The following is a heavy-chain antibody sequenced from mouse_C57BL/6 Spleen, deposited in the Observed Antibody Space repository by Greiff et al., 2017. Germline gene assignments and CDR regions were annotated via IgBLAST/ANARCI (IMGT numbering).Heavy chain of an antibody. CDR1: GFSFNTYA. D-gene: IGHD6-1*01. V-gene: IGHV10-1*01. CDR2: IRSKSNNYAT. CDR3: VRESLWGPLDD. J-gene: IGHJ2*01. Sequence: EVQLVESGGGLVQPKGSLKLSCAASGFSFNTYAMNWVRQAPGKGLEWVARIRSKSNNYATYYADSVKDRFTISRNDSESMLYLQMNNFKTEDTAMYYCVRESLWGPLDDWGQGTTLTVSS.